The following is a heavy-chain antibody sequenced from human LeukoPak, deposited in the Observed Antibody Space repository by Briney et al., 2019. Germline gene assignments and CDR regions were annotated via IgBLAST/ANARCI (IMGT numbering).Heavy chain of an antibody. V-gene: IGHV3-64*01. CDR3: PRASSGWYGY. Sequence: GGSLRLSCVVSGVTFSSYAMHWVRQAPGKGLEYVSAISSNGGSTYYANSVKGRFTISRDNSKNTLYLQMGSLRVEDMAVYYCPRASSGWYGYWGQGTLVTVSS. CDR1: GVTFSSYA. J-gene: IGHJ4*02. CDR2: ISSNGGST. D-gene: IGHD6-19*01.